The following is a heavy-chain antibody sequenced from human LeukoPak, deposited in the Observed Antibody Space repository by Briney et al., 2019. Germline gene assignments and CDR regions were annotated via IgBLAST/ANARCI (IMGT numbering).Heavy chain of an antibody. CDR3: ARVTGTTSGAYNS. V-gene: IGHV3-21*01. D-gene: IGHD1-7*01. CDR1: GFTFMSYS. Sequence: GSLRLSFSASGFTFMSYSMNWVRQAPGKGLEWVASISSTGDYIFYTDSVKGRFTISRDNTENSLYLQMNVLRTEDTAVYYCARVTGTTSGAYNSWGQGTLVTVSS. CDR2: ISSTGDYI. J-gene: IGHJ4*02.